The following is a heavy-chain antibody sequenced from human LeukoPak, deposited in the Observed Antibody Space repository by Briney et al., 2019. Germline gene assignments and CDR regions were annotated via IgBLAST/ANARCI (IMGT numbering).Heavy chain of an antibody. Sequence: SETLSLTCAVSGGSISSGGYSWSWIRQPPGKGLEWIGYINHSGSTNYNPSLKSRVTISVDTSKNQFSLKLSSVTAADTAVYYCARGHYGEQTFDYWGQGTLVTVSS. V-gene: IGHV4-30-2*01. CDR1: GGSISSGGYS. CDR3: ARGHYGEQTFDY. D-gene: IGHD4-17*01. J-gene: IGHJ4*02. CDR2: INHSGST.